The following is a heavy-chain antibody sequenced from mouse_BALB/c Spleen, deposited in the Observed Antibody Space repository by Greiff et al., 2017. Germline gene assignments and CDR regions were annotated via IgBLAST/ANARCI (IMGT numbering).Heavy chain of an antibody. J-gene: IGHJ4*01. Sequence: QVQLQQSGAELVKPGASVKLSCKASGYTFTSSWMHWVKQRPGQGLEWIGEINPSNGRTNYNEKFKSKATLTVDKSSSTAYMQLSSLTSEDSAVYYCARGYYGSSYAMDYWGQGTSVTVSS. V-gene: IGHV1S81*02. CDR2: INPSNGRT. D-gene: IGHD1-1*01. CDR1: GYTFTSSW. CDR3: ARGYYGSSYAMDY.